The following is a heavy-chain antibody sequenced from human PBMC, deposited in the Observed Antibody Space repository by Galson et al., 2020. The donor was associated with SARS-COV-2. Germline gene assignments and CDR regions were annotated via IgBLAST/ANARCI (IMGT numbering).Heavy chain of an antibody. CDR2: ISSNGGST. J-gene: IGHJ6*02. D-gene: IGHD2-15*01. V-gene: IGHV3-64D*06. CDR1: GFTFSSYA. CDR3: VKSTDVVVPLKMLVWSYGMDV. Sequence: GGSLRLSCSASGFTFSSYAMHWVRQAPGKGLEYVSAISSNGGSTYYADSVKGRFTISRDNSKNTLYLQMSSLRAEDTAVYYCVKSTDVVVPLKMLVWSYGMDVWGQGTTVTVSS.